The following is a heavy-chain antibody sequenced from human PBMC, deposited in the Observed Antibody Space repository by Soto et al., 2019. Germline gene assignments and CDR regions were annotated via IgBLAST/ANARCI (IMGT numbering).Heavy chain of an antibody. Sequence: LRLSCAASGFTFSIYAIHWVRQAPGKGLEWVAVISYGGNNKYYTDSVKGRFTISRDNSKNTLYLQMNSLRAEDTAVYYCAKERCGGSCYYAMDVWGQGTTVTVSS. CDR3: AKERCGGSCYYAMDV. CDR1: GFTFSIYA. J-gene: IGHJ6*02. CDR2: ISYGGNNK. V-gene: IGHV3-30*18. D-gene: IGHD2-15*01.